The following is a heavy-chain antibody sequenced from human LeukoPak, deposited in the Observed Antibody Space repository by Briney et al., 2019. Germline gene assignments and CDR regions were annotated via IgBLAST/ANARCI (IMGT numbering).Heavy chain of an antibody. J-gene: IGHJ4*02. CDR1: GGSFSGYY. V-gene: IGHV4-34*01. Sequence: PSETLSLTCAVYGGSFSGYYWSWIRQPPGKGLEWIGEINHSGSTNYNPSLKSRVTISIDTSKNEFSLKLNSVTAADTAVYYCARDRSSYGKGHYDNWGQGTLVTVSS. CDR2: INHSGST. D-gene: IGHD6-6*01. CDR3: ARDRSSYGKGHYDN.